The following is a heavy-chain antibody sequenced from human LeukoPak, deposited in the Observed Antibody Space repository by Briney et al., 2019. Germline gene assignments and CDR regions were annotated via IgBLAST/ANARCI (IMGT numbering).Heavy chain of an antibody. J-gene: IGHJ2*01. D-gene: IGHD4-11*01. CDR3: ARTYIPGHFDL. Sequence: SETLSLTCTVSGGSISSSSYYWGWIRQPPGKELEWIGSIYYSGSTYYNPSLKSRVTISVDTSKNQFSLKLSSVTAADTAVYYCARTYIPGHFDLWGRGTLVTVSS. V-gene: IGHV4-39*07. CDR2: IYYSGST. CDR1: GGSISSSSYY.